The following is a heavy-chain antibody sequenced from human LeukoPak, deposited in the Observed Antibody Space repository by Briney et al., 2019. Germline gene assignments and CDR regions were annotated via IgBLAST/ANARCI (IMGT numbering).Heavy chain of an antibody. CDR2: INPSGGST. Sequence: ASVKVSCKASGYTFTSYYMHWVRQAPGQGLEWMGIINPSGGSTSYAQKFQGRVTMTRDTSTSTVYMELSSLRSEDTAVYYCARGQPKSEHYDYVWGSYRENWFDPWGQGTLVTVSS. CDR1: GYTFTSYY. V-gene: IGHV1-46*01. CDR3: ARGQPKSEHYDYVWGSYRENWFDP. J-gene: IGHJ5*02. D-gene: IGHD3-16*02.